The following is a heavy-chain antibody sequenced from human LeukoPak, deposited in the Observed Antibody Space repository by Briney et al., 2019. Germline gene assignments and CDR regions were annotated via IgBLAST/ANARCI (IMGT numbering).Heavy chain of an antibody. V-gene: IGHV4-34*01. CDR1: GGSFRGFY. D-gene: IGHD3/OR15-3a*01. Sequence: SETLSLTCAVYGGSFRGFYWRWIRQPPGKGLEWIGEIKYGERSDYNPSLESRVTISVDTSKNQFSLRLTSVTAADTAMYYCARGTSPDWPTLHYWGQGTLVTVSS. CDR3: ARGTSPDWPTLHY. CDR2: IKYGERS. J-gene: IGHJ4*02.